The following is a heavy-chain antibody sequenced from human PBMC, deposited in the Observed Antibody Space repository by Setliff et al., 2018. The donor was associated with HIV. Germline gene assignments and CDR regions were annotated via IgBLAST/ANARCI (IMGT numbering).Heavy chain of an antibody. CDR2: VFHSGST. CDR3: ARGGGYYKLDY. Sequence: SETLSLTCAVSGASVRSPTWWSGVRQAPGKGLEWVGEVFHSGSTNYNPSLKSRLTISVDKSKEQLSLRLTSVTAADTALYYCARGGGYYKLDYWGRGTLVTVSS. D-gene: IGHD3-10*01. CDR1: GASVRSPTW. V-gene: IGHV4-4*02. J-gene: IGHJ4*02.